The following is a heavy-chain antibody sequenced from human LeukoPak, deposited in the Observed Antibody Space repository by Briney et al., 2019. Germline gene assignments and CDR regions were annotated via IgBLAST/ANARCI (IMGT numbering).Heavy chain of an antibody. CDR3: ARDIQFMATAGSDY. Sequence: ASVKVSCKASGYTFTGYYMHWVRQAPGQGLEWMGWINPNSSGTNYAQKFQGRVTMTRDTSISTAYMELSRLRSDDTAVYYCARDIQFMATAGSDYWGQGTLVTVSS. V-gene: IGHV1-2*02. CDR1: GYTFTGYY. J-gene: IGHJ4*02. D-gene: IGHD6-13*01. CDR2: INPNSSGT.